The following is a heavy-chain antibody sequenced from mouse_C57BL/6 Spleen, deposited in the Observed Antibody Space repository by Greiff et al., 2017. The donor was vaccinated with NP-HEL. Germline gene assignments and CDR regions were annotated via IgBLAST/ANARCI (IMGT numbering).Heavy chain of an antibody. CDR1: GYAFTNYL. J-gene: IGHJ4*01. CDR2: INPGSGGT. CDR3: ARSPGPLITTVVGYAMDY. Sequence: VQGVESGAELVRPGTSVKVSCKASGYAFTNYLIEWVKQRPGQGLEWIGVINPGSGGTNYNEKFKGKATLTADKSSSTAYMQLSSLTSEDSAVYFCARSPGPLITTVVGYAMDYWGQGTSVTVSS. D-gene: IGHD1-1*01. V-gene: IGHV1-54*01.